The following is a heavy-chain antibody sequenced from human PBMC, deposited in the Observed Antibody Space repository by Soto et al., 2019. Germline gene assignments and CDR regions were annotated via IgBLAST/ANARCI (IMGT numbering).Heavy chain of an antibody. CDR1: GVSIVSSTNY. CDR2: IYYSGTT. J-gene: IGHJ3*02. V-gene: IGHV4-39*01. D-gene: IGHD2-8*02. CDR3: ARPSGGGAFDI. Sequence: SETLSLTCTVSGVSIVSSTNYWGWIRQPPGKGLEWIGTIYYSGTTYYNPSLKSRVTISVDTSTNQFSLKLSSVTAADTAVYYYARPSGGGAFDIWGQGTMVTVSS.